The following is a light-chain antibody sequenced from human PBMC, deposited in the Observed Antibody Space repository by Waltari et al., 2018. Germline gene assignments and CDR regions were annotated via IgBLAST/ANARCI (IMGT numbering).Light chain of an antibody. CDR1: SSNIGSHY. V-gene: IGLV1-44*01. Sequence: QSFLTQPPSASGTPGQRIPISCSGSSSNIGSHYCHWYQQLPGPAPKLDIYNNNQRPSGVHDRFSGSKYGTSASLAISGLQSEDEADYYCAGWDGTLNGYVFGAATKVTVL. CDR3: AGWDGTLNGYV. J-gene: IGLJ1*01. CDR2: NNN.